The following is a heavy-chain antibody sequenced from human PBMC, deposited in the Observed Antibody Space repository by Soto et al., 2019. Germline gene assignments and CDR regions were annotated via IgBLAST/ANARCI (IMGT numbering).Heavy chain of an antibody. CDR2: ISAYNGNT. Sequence: GAAVKVSWKGSCLTLPSHGSNLVRQAPGQGLEWMGWISAYNGNTNYAQKLQGRVTMTTDTSTSTAYMELRSLRSDDTAVYYCARDQGYSSSMDYWGQGTLVTVSS. D-gene: IGHD6-13*01. CDR3: ARDQGYSSSMDY. V-gene: IGHV1-18*01. CDR1: CLTLPSHG. J-gene: IGHJ4*02.